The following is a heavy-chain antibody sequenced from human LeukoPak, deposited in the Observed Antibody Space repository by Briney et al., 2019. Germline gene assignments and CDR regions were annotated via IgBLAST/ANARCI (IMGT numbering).Heavy chain of an antibody. CDR2: IYYSGST. D-gene: IGHD5-12*01. CDR3: ARLYSGYASN. Sequence: SETLSLTCTVSGGSISSSSYYWGWIRQPPGKGLEWIGSIYYSGSTYYKPSLKSRVTISVDTSKNQFSLKLSSVTAADTAVYYCARLYSGYASNWGQGTLVTVSS. J-gene: IGHJ4*02. V-gene: IGHV4-39*01. CDR1: GGSISSSSYY.